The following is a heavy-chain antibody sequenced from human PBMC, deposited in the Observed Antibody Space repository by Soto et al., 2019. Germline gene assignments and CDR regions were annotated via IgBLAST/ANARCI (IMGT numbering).Heavy chain of an antibody. D-gene: IGHD1-7*01. CDR2: IIPIFGTA. V-gene: IGHV1-69*01. Sequence: QVQLVQSGAEVKKPGSSVKVSCKASGGTFSSYAISWVRQAPGQGLEWMGGIIPIFGTANYAQKFQGRVTITADESTSTAYMELSSLRSEDTAVYYCATRYNWNYVPALGFDYWGQGTLATVSS. CDR3: ATRYNWNYVPALGFDY. CDR1: GGTFSSYA. J-gene: IGHJ4*02.